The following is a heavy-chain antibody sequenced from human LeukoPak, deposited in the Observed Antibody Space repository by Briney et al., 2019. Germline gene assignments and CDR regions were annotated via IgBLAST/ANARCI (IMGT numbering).Heavy chain of an antibody. Sequence: SETLSLTCTVSGGSISSYYWSWIRQPAGKGLEWIGRIYTSGSTNYNPSLKSRATMSVDTSKNQFSLKLSSVTAADTAVYYCARLIEHQWELRPDWYFDLWAVAPWSLSPQ. D-gene: IGHD1-26*01. CDR3: ARLIEHQWELRPDWYFDL. CDR2: IYTSGST. CDR1: GGSISSYY. V-gene: IGHV4-4*07. J-gene: IGHJ2*01.